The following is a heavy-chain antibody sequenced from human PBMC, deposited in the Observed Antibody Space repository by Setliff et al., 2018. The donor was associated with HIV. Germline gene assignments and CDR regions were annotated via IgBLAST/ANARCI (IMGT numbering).Heavy chain of an antibody. V-gene: IGHV3-23*01. CDR1: GFAFDNYG. CDR3: AKDGDYRTGDYDAFDI. J-gene: IGHJ3*02. CDR2: VGAVGAPT. D-gene: IGHD7-27*01. Sequence: HPGGSLRLSCEASGFAFDNYGMSWVRQAPGKGLEWVSTVGAVGAPTHYAESVKGRFTISKDNFRNTVDLQMTNLRPEDTAVYYCAKDGDYRTGDYDAFDIWGQGTMVTVSS.